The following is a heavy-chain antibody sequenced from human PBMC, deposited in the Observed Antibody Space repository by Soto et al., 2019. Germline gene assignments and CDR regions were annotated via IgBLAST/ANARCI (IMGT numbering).Heavy chain of an antibody. CDR1: GFSLSTSGMC. CDR2: IDWDDDK. Sequence: SGPNAGEPTQTLTLTCTFSGFSLSTSGMCASWIRQPPGKALEWLARIDWDDDKYYSTSLKTRLTISKDTSKNQVVLTMTNMDPVDTATYYCARIRRGGSSPTPYYFDYWGQGTLVTVSS. D-gene: IGHD2-15*01. CDR3: ARIRRGGSSPTPYYFDY. J-gene: IGHJ4*02. V-gene: IGHV2-70*11.